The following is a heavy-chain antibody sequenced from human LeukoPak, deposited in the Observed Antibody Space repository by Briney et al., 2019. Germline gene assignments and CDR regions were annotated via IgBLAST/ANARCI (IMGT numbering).Heavy chain of an antibody. CDR3: ARDSGPNFDY. V-gene: IGHV4-59*01. CDR1: GGSISGYY. J-gene: IGHJ4*02. Sequence: SETLSLTRTVSGGSISGYYWNWIRQPPGKGLEWIGYIYYSGSTNYNPSLKSRVTMSLDTSKNQFSLKLSSVTAADTAVYHCARDSGPNFDYWGQGTLVTVSS. CDR2: IYYSGST.